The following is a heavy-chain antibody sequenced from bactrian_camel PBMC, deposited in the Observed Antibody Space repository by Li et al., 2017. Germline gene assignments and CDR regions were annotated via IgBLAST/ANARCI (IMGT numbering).Heavy chain of an antibody. Sequence: QVQLVESGGGSVQAGGSLRLSCTGTGFTFYDADMGWYRQAPGNECEMVSIIKSDGGTLSADSVKGRFTISRHNGKKTVYLQMDTLKLEDTAVYYCVSLVGRPLVHQGTQVTVS. D-gene: IGHD2*01. V-gene: IGHV3S60*01. CDR1: GFTFYDAD. J-gene: IGHJ4*01. CDR2: IIKSDGGT.